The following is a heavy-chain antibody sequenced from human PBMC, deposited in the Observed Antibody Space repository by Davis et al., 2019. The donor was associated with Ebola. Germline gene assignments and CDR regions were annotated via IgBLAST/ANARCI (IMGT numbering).Heavy chain of an antibody. J-gene: IGHJ6*02. CDR2: IYYSGST. D-gene: IGHD3-22*01. Sequence: SETLSLTCTVSGGSISRYYWSWIRQPPGKGLEWIGYIYYSGSTNYNPSLKSRVTISVDTSKNQFSLKLSSVTAADTAVYYCARFSSGYYGRSYYYYGMDVWGQGTTVTVSS. V-gene: IGHV4-59*01. CDR3: ARFSSGYYGRSYYYYGMDV. CDR1: GGSISRYY.